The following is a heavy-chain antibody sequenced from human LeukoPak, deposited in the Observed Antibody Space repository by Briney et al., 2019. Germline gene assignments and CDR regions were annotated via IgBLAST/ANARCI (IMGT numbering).Heavy chain of an antibody. D-gene: IGHD2-21*01. CDR3: AKAPVTTCRGAYCYPFDY. J-gene: IGHJ4*02. CDR1: GFTFSSYV. V-gene: IGHV3-23*01. Sequence: GGSLRLSCAASGFTFSSYVMNWVRQAPGKGLEWVSAISGSGGSTYYADSVKGRFTISRDSSKNTLFLQMNRLRPEDAAVYYCAKAPVTTCRGAYCYPFDYWGQGTLVTVSS. CDR2: ISGSGGST.